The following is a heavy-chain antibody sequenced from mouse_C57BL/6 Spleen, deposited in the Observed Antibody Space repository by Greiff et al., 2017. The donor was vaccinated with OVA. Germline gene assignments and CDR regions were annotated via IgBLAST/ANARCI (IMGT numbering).Heavy chain of an antibody. V-gene: IGHV1-64*01. CDR2: IHPNSGST. J-gene: IGHJ3*01. CDR1: GYTFTSYW. Sequence: VQLQQPGAELVKPGASVKLSCKASGYTFTSYWMHWVKQRPGQGLEWIGMIHPNSGSTNYNEKFKSKATLTVDKSSSTAYMQLSSLTSEDSAVYYCARELPSAWFAYWGQGTLVTVSA. D-gene: IGHD2-1*01. CDR3: ARELPSAWFAY.